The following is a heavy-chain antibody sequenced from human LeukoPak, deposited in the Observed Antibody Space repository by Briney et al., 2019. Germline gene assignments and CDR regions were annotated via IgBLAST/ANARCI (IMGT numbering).Heavy chain of an antibody. D-gene: IGHD2-21*02. J-gene: IGHJ2*01. CDR1: GYIFINYW. CDR3: ARVVVVTATHWYFDL. CDR2: IHPGDSDT. V-gene: IGHV5-51*01. Sequence: GESLKISCEASGYIFINYWIGWVRQVPGKGLDWMGLIHPGDSDTRYSPSFQGQVTISVDKSITTAYLQWSSLQASDTAMYFCARVVVVTATHWYFDLWGRGSPVTVFS.